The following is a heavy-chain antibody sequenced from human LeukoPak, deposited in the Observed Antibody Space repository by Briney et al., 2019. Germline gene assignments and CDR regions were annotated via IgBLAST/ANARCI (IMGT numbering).Heavy chain of an antibody. CDR1: GGSISSYY. J-gene: IGHJ5*02. D-gene: IGHD6-19*01. CDR3: ARQGIAVAGFDP. CDR2: IHYSGST. V-gene: IGHV4-59*08. Sequence: SETLSLTCTVSGGSISSYYWSWIRQTPGKGLEWIGYIHYSGSTNYNPSLKSRVTISVDTSKNQFSLKLSSVTAADTAVYYCARQGIAVAGFDPWGQGTLVTVSS.